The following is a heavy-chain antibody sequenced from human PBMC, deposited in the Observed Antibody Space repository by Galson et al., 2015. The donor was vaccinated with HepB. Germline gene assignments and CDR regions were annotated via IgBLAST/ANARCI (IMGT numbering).Heavy chain of an antibody. J-gene: IGHJ4*02. CDR1: GFIFSSND. D-gene: IGHD6-19*01. V-gene: IGHV3-30*18. CDR3: GKDLSSGWSFEY. Sequence: SLRLSCAASGFIFSSNDMSWIRQAPGKGLEWVARISHVGNYKDYVEAAKDRCIITRDNSKNTVDLQMNSLRGEDTAMYYCGKDLSSGWSFEYWGPGTLVTVSS. CDR2: ISHVGNYK.